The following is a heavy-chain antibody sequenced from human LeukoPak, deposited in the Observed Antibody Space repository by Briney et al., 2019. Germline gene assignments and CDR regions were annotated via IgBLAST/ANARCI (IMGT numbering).Heavy chain of an antibody. D-gene: IGHD7-27*01. CDR1: GFTVSSNY. J-gene: IGHJ6*03. CDR3: ARNKLGFSEKYMDV. V-gene: IGHV3-53*01. CDR2: IYSAGGT. Sequence: QSGGSLRLSCAASGFTVSSNYMSWVRQAPGKGLEWVSLIYSAGGTYYADSVKGRFTISRDNAKNSLCLQMNRLRAEDTAVYYCARNKLGFSEKYMDVWGKGTTVTISS.